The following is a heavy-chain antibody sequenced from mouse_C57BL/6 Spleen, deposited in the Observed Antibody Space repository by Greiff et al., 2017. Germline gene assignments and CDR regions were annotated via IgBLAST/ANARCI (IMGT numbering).Heavy chain of an antibody. D-gene: IGHD4-1*01. CDR1: GYTFTSYW. Sequence: VQLQQPGAELVMPGASVKLSCKASGYTFTSYWMHWVKQRPGQGLEWIGEIDPSDSYTNYNQKFKGKSTFTVDKSSSTAYMQLSSLTSEDSAVYYCARQPPGTGFDYWGQGTTLTVSS. J-gene: IGHJ2*01. V-gene: IGHV1-69*01. CDR2: IDPSDSYT. CDR3: ARQPPGTGFDY.